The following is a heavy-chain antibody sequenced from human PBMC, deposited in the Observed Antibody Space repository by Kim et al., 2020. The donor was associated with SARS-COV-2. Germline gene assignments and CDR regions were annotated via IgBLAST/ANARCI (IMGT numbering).Heavy chain of an antibody. J-gene: IGHJ3*01. CDR2: IWFGEKSE. V-gene: IGHV3-33*03. D-gene: IGHD6-6*01. CDR1: FSFRSLS. Sequence: FSFRSLSTHEVRQAQGKGLEGVAVIWFGEKSEYYADSVKGRFTISRDNAKNMVYLQMNSLRAEDTAVYYCARALEYSTSDAFDVWGQWTMV. CDR3: ARALEYSTSDAFDV.